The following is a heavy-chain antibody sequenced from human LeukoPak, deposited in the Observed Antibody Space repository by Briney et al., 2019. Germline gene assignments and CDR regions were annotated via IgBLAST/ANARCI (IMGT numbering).Heavy chain of an antibody. Sequence: GGSLRFSCAASGFIFSNYDMNWVRQAPGRGLEWVSDISSGGTTINYADSVKGRFTISRDNAKNSVYLQMNNLRAADTAMYYCTKSGTTFDYWGLGTLVTASS. J-gene: IGHJ4*02. V-gene: IGHV3-48*01. D-gene: IGHD1-14*01. CDR1: GFIFSNYD. CDR2: ISSGGTTI. CDR3: TKSGTTFDY.